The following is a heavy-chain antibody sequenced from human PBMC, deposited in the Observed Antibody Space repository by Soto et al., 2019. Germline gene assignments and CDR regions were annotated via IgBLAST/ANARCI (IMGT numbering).Heavy chain of an antibody. CDR2: TNPNTGDT. CDR3: ARGRSFYGDNINWCFDI. Sequence: QVQLVQSGAEVKKPGASVKVSCNASGYTFTNYDINWVRQAAGQGLSWVGWTNPNTGDTGFAQKFRGRVTMTRDTSINTAYMELSGRRSEDTAEYYCARGRSFYGDNINWCFDIFVRGTLVTVSS. CDR1: GYTFTNYD. V-gene: IGHV1-8*01. J-gene: IGHJ2*01. D-gene: IGHD4-17*01.